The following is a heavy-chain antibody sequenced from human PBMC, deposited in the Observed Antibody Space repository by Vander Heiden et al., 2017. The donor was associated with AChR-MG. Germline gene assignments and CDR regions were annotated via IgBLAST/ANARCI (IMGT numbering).Heavy chain of an antibody. Sequence: QVQLVESGGGLVKPGGSLRLSCAASGFIFSDSYMTWIRQAPGMGLEWVSFISSSSSYANYADSVKGRFTISRDNAKNSLFLQLNSLRVEDTAVYYCARGRQRGYCSGGSCHSYDHWGQGTLVTVSS. V-gene: IGHV3-11*06. CDR3: ARGRQRGYCSGGSCHSYDH. D-gene: IGHD2-15*01. CDR1: GFIFSDSY. J-gene: IGHJ4*02. CDR2: ISSSSSYA.